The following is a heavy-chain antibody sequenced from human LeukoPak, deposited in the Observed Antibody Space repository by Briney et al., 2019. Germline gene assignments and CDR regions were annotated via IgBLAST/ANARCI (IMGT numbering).Heavy chain of an antibody. CDR2: IYYSGST. CDR1: GGSISSSSYY. J-gene: IGHJ4*02. V-gene: IGHV4-39*01. CDR3: ARREVVVAATHVDY. Sequence: SETLSLTCTVSGGSISSSSYYWGWIRQPPGKGLEWIGSIYYSGSTYYNPSFKSRVTISVDTSKNQFSLKLSSVTAADTAVYYCARREVVVAATHVDYWGQGTLVTVSS. D-gene: IGHD2-15*01.